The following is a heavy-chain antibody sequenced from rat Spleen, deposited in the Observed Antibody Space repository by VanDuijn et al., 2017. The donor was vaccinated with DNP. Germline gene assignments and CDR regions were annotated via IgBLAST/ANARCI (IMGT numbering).Heavy chain of an antibody. CDR3: TALYGPYAMDA. J-gene: IGHJ4*01. CDR2: ISIKTHNYAT. CDR1: GFDFNTYA. V-gene: IGHV10-4*01. D-gene: IGHD4-1*01. Sequence: EVQVVESGGGLVQPKGSLKLSCAASGFDFNTYAMSWVRQAPGKGLDWVASISIKTHNYATLYADSVKERFTISRDDSQSMVYLQMNNLKTEDTALYYCTALYGPYAMDAWGQGTSVTVSS.